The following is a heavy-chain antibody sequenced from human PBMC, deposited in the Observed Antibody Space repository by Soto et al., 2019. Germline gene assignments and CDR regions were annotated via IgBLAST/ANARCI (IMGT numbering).Heavy chain of an antibody. J-gene: IGHJ5*02. Sequence: PSETLSLTCTVSGASISSYYWGWIRQPPGKGLEWIGYIYNSGSATCNPSLESRVSISLDTPKSQFSLRLNSVTAADTAIYYCARAWYTSGYWFDPWGQGTLVTVSS. CDR3: ARAWYTSGYWFDP. V-gene: IGHV4-59*01. CDR2: IYNSGSA. D-gene: IGHD2-2*02. CDR1: GASISSYY.